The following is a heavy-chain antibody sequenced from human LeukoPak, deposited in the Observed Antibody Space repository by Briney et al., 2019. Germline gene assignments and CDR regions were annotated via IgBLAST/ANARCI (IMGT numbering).Heavy chain of an antibody. D-gene: IGHD3-10*01. CDR1: GFTFSSFN. V-gene: IGHV3-21*01. Sequence: GGSLRLSCAASGFTFSSFNMNWVRQAPGKAMEWVSSITSSGTHIFYADSVRGRFTISRDNAKNSLYLQMDSLGPDDTAVYYCAKGEKPMVRGTNFDYWGQGTLVTVSS. J-gene: IGHJ4*02. CDR2: ITSSGTHI. CDR3: AKGEKPMVRGTNFDY.